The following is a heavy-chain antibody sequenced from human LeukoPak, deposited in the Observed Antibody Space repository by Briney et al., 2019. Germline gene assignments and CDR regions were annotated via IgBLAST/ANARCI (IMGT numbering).Heavy chain of an antibody. CDR2: IRYDGSNK. CDR3: AKDGRRFGESYTFDI. D-gene: IGHD3-10*01. CDR1: GFTFSSYG. J-gene: IGHJ3*02. Sequence: GGSLRLSCAASGFTFSSYGMHWVRQAPGKGLEWVAFIRYDGSNKYYADSVKGRFTISRDNSKNTLYLQMNSLRAEDTAVYYCAKDGRRFGESYTFDIWGQGTMVTVSS. V-gene: IGHV3-30*02.